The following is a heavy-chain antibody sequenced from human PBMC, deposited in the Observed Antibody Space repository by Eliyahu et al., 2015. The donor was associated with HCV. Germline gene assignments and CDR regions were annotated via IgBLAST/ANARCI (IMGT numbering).Heavy chain of an antibody. CDR2: IRSDGSIT. Sequence: EVQLVESGGGLVQPGGSLRLSXAVSGFTFSNYWMXWVRQAPGKGLVWVSRIRSDGSITSYADSVKGRFTVSRDNAKNTLYLQMNSLRAEDTAMYYCARSDYVDYWGQGTLVTVSS. V-gene: IGHV3-74*01. D-gene: IGHD4/OR15-4a*01. CDR3: ARSDYVDY. J-gene: IGHJ4*02. CDR1: GFTFSNYW.